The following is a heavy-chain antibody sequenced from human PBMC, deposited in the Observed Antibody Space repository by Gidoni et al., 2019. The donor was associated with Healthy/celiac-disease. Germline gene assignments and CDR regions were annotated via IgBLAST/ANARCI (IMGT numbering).Heavy chain of an antibody. CDR3: ARPSGGVGAPGAFDI. CDR2: INSAGSST. D-gene: IGHD1-26*01. CDR1: GFTFSSYW. V-gene: IGHV3-74*01. Sequence: EVQLVESGGGLVQPGGSLRLSCAASGFTFSSYWMHWVRQAPGKGLVWVSRINSAGSSTSYADSVKGRFTISRDNAKNTLYLQMNSLRAEDTAVYYCARPSGGVGAPGAFDIWGQGTMVTVSS. J-gene: IGHJ3*02.